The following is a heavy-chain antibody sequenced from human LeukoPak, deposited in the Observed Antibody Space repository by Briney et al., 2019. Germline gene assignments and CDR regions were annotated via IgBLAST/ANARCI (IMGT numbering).Heavy chain of an antibody. CDR1: GGSISSYY. V-gene: IGHV4-59*08. D-gene: IGHD6-19*01. CDR2: IYYSGST. CDR3: SKHRTYSRGRYTGSFDF. J-gene: IGHJ3*01. Sequence: SETLSLTCTVSGGSISSYYWSWIRQPPGKGLEWIGYIYYSGSTNSNPSLKSRVTMSVDTSKNQFSLKLSSVTAADTAVYYLSKHRTYSRGRYTGSFDFWGQGTMVTVSS.